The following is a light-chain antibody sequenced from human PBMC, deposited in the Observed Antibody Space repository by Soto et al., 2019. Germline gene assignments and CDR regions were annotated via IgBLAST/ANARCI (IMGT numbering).Light chain of an antibody. J-gene: IGKJ1*01. CDR3: QQYNNWPPWT. Sequence: EIVLTQSPTTLSLSPGERATLSCRASQSLSKSLVWYQQKPGQAPRLLIDGTSNRATGVPARFSGSGSGTEFTLTISSLQSEDFAVYYRQQYNNWPPWTFGQGTKVDIK. CDR2: GTS. CDR1: QSLSKS. V-gene: IGKV3D-15*01.